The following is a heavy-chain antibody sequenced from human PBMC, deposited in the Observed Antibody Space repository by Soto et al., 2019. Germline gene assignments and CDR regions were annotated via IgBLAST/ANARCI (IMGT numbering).Heavy chain of an antibody. Sequence: PGGALRLSSEASGFTVRNYAMTWVRQSPGKGLEWVSLISANDVGTYYAESVKTRFTISTDQSRNTVYLQMDSLRADDTAIYYCAKAKNDYNWDNRPPFDYWGQGTLVTVSS. CDR1: GFTVRNYA. CDR3: AKAKNDYNWDNRPPFDY. D-gene: IGHD1-20*01. J-gene: IGHJ4*02. V-gene: IGHV3-23*01. CDR2: ISANDVGT.